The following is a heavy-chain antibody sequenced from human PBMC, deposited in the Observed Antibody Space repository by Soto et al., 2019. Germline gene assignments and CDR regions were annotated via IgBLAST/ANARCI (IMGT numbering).Heavy chain of an antibody. CDR3: AREGTSGFFN. J-gene: IGHJ4*02. V-gene: IGHV1-69*05. CDR2: IIPIFASS. D-gene: IGHD2-8*01. CDR1: GGTFSNFC. Sequence: SVKVSCKASGGTFSNFCFSWVLQAPGQGLEWMGGIIPIFASSNYAQKFQGRFVMVRDTSTSIVYMELSSLGSEDTAVYYCAREGTSGFFNWGQGTLVTVSS.